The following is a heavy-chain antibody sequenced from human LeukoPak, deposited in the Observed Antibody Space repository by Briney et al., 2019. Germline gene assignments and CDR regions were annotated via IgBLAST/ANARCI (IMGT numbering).Heavy chain of an antibody. CDR3: ARDLWSGYYTGMDV. CDR1: GGSISSYY. J-gene: IGHJ6*04. Sequence: PSETLSLTCTVSGGSISSYYWSWLRQPPGKGLEWIGYIYYSGSTNYNPSLKSRVTISVDTSKNQFSLKLSSVTAADTAVYYCARDLWSGYYTGMDVWGKGTTVTVSS. D-gene: IGHD3-3*01. V-gene: IGHV4-59*01. CDR2: IYYSGST.